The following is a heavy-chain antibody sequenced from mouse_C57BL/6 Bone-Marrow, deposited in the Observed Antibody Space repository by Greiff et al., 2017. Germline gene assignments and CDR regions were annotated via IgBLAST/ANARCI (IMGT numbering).Heavy chain of an antibody. CDR2: IHPNSGST. D-gene: IGHD1-1*01. CDR1: GYTFTSYW. V-gene: IGHV1-64*01. Sequence: VQLQQPGAELVKPGASVKLSCKASGYTFTSYWMHWVKQRPGQGLEWIGMIHPNSGSTNYNEKFKSKATLTVDKSSSTAYMQISSLTSEDSAVYYCARLLYYYAMDYWGQGTSVTVSS. J-gene: IGHJ4*01. CDR3: ARLLYYYAMDY.